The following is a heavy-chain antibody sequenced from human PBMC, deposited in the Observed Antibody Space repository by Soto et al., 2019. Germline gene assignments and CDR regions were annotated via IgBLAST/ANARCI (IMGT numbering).Heavy chain of an antibody. Sequence: PSETLSLTCTVSGGSVSSGSYYWSWIRQPPGKGLEWIGYIYYSGSTNYNPSLKSRVTISVDTSKNQFSLKLSSVTAADTAVYYCARDREEGYYCMDVWGQGPTVTVSS. CDR2: IYYSGST. V-gene: IGHV4-61*01. CDR3: ARDREEGYYCMDV. D-gene: IGHD3-10*01. J-gene: IGHJ6*02. CDR1: GGSVSSGSYY.